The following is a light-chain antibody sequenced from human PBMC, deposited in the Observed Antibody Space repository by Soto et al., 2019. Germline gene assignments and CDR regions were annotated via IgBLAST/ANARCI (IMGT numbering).Light chain of an antibody. J-gene: IGKJ1*01. Sequence: EIVLTQSPGTLSLSPGDRATLSCRASQSVSDNYLAWYQQKPGQAPRLLIYDTSTRATGIPDSFSGSGSGTDFTLTISRLESEDFAVYYCQQYGSSPRTFGQGTKVEFK. CDR2: DTS. V-gene: IGKV3-20*01. CDR3: QQYGSSPRT. CDR1: QSVSDNY.